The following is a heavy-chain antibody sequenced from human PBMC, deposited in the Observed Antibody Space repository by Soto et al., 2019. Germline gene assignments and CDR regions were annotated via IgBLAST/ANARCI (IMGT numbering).Heavy chain of an antibody. Sequence: GGSLRLSCAASGFTFSSYAMSWVRQAPGKGLEWVSAISGSGGSTYYADSVKGRFTISRDNSKNTLYLQMNSLRAEDTAVYYCAKVGTTYYYDSSGYYYPDAFDIWGQGTMVTVSS. V-gene: IGHV3-23*01. CDR1: GFTFSSYA. D-gene: IGHD3-22*01. CDR2: ISGSGGST. J-gene: IGHJ3*02. CDR3: AKVGTTYYYDSSGYYYPDAFDI.